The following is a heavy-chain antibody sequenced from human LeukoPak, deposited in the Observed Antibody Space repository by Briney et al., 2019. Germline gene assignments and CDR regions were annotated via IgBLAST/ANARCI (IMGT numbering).Heavy chain of an antibody. V-gene: IGHV3-7*01. D-gene: IGHD1-14*01. CDR3: ARDPIIDH. J-gene: IGHJ4*02. CDR1: GFTFSTFW. CDR2: IKYDGSEK. Sequence: GGSLRLSCAASGFTFSTFWMSWVRQAPGKGLEWVANIKYDGSEKYYADSVKGRFTISRDNAKNSLYLQMNSLRAEDTALYFCARDPIIDHWGQGTLVTVSS.